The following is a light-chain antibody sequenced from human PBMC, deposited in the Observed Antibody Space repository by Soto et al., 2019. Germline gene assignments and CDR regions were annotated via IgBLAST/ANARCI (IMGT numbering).Light chain of an antibody. CDR3: GTWDSSLSAVV. CDR2: GNN. J-gene: IGLJ2*01. V-gene: IGLV1-40*01. CDR1: SSNIGAGYD. Sequence: QSVLTQPPSVSGAPGQRVTISCTGSSSNIGAGYDVHWYQQLPGSAPKLLIYGNNNRPSGVPDRFSGSKSGTSASLSITGLQAEDEAVYYCGTWDSSLSAVVFGGGTKVTVL.